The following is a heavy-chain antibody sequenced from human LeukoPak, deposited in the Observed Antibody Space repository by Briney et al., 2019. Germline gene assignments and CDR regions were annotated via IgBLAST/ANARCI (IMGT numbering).Heavy chain of an antibody. V-gene: IGHV4-59*01. Sequence: SETLSLTCTVSGGSISSYYVSWIRQPPGKGLEWIGYISYTGSTDYNPSLKSRVTISVDMSKNPFSLKVSSVTAADTAVYYCARGSSWLDYWGQGTLVTVSS. D-gene: IGHD6-13*01. CDR1: GGSISSYY. CDR3: ARGSSWLDY. CDR2: ISYTGST. J-gene: IGHJ4*02.